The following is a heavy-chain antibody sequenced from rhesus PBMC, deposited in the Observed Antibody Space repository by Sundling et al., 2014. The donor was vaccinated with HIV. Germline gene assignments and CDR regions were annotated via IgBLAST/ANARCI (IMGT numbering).Heavy chain of an antibody. CDR3: ARVRVKTGVITIPQFFDF. CDR2: ISGSGGST. V-gene: IGHV4-173*01. D-gene: IGHD3-22*01. Sequence: QVQLQESGPAVVKPSETLSLTCAVSGGSISASYYWSWIRQPPGKGLEWIGRISGSGGSTDYNPSLKSRVTISTDTSKNQFSLKLSSLTAADTAVYYCARVRVKTGVITIPQFFDFWGQGVLVTVSS. CDR1: GGSISASYY. J-gene: IGHJ4*01.